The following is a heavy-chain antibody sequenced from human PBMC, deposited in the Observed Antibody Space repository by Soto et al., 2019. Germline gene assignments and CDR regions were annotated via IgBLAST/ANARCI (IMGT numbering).Heavy chain of an antibody. CDR3: ASCITGTITWGGTTRMDV. Sequence: QVQLVQSGAEVKKPGSSVKVSCKASGGTFSSYAISWVRQAPGQGLEWMGGIIPIFGTANYAQKFQGRVTITADESTSTAYMELSSLRSEDTAVYYCASCITGTITWGGTTRMDVWCQGTTVTVSS. V-gene: IGHV1-69*12. CDR2: IIPIFGTA. D-gene: IGHD1-20*01. J-gene: IGHJ6*02. CDR1: GGTFSSYA.